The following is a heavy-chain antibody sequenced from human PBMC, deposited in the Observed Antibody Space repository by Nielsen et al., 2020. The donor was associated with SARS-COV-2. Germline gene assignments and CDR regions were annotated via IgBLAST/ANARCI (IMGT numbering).Heavy chain of an antibody. J-gene: IGHJ5*02. CDR1: GSSISSGGYY. Sequence: SETLSLTCTVSGSSISSGGYYWSWIRQHPGKGLEWIGYIYYSGSTYYNPSLKSRVTISVDTSKNQFSLKLSSVTAADTAVYYCARQELDGGWFDPWGQGTLVTVS. CDR2: IYYSGST. CDR3: ARQELDGGWFDP. D-gene: IGHD3/OR15-3a*01. V-gene: IGHV4-31*03.